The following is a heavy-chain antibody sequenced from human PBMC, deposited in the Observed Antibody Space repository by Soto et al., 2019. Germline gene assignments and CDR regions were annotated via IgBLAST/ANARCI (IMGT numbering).Heavy chain of an antibody. V-gene: IGHV3-23*01. CDR1: GFTFSSYA. CDR3: AREPFLPRARHDY. J-gene: IGHJ4*02. CDR2: ISGSGGST. Sequence: GGSLRLSCAASGFTFSSYAMSWVRQAPGKGLEWVSAISGSGGSTYYADSVKGRFTISRDNSKNTLYLQLNSLRAEDTAVYYCAREPFLPRARHDYWGQGALVTVSS. D-gene: IGHD3-16*01.